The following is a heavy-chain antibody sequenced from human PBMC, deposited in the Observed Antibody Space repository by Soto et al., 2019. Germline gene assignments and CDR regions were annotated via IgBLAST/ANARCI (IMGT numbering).Heavy chain of an antibody. CDR3: ARKFCGSSSCTYYFHF. CDR2: IYWDDDK. V-gene: IGHV2-5*02. D-gene: IGHD2-2*01. J-gene: IGHJ4*02. CDR1: GFSISTSGVG. Sequence: QITLKESGPTLVKPTQTLTLTCTFSGFSISTSGVGVGWIRQPPGKALEWLALIYWDDDKRSSPSLKKRLIFAKDTSKHPAVLTMPNMDPVDTATYYCARKFCGSSSCTYYFHFWCQGTRVTVSS.